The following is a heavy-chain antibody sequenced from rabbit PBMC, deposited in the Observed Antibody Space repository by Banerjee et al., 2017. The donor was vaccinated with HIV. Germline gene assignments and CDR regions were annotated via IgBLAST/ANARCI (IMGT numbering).Heavy chain of an antibody. V-gene: IGHV1S40*01. CDR2: IYVGSSGST. J-gene: IGHJ4*01. D-gene: IGHD4-1*01. CDR1: GFDFSSHG. Sequence: QSLEESGGDLVKPEGSLKLSCKASGFDFSSHGVSWVRQAPGKGLEWIACIYVGSSGSTYYASWAKGRFTISRTSSTTVALQMTSLTAADTATYFCARDLAGVIGWNFDLWGPGTLVTVS. CDR3: ARDLAGVIGWNFDL.